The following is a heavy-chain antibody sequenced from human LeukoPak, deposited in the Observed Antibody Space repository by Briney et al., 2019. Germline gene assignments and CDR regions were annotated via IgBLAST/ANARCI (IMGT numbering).Heavy chain of an antibody. V-gene: IGHV1-46*01. Sequence: GASAKVSCKASGSTFATYYMHWVRQAPGQGLEWMGMMNPSGGTTTYAQKFQDRVSMTSDTSTSTVYMELSSLRSEDTAVYYCARGGVRDSSGWSNWYLDLWGRGTLVTVSS. CDR3: ARGGVRDSSGWSNWYLDL. CDR2: MNPSGGTT. CDR1: GSTFATYY. J-gene: IGHJ2*01. D-gene: IGHD3-22*01.